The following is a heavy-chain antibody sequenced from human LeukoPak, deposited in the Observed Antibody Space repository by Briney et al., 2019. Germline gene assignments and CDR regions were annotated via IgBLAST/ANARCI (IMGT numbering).Heavy chain of an antibody. Sequence: ASVKVSCKASGGTFSSYAISCVRQAPGQGLEWMGGIIPIFGTANYAQKFQGRVTITADESTSTAYMELSSLRSEDTAVYYCARREVYCSGGSCYNYRPHAYYGMDVWGQGTTVTVSS. J-gene: IGHJ6*02. CDR2: IIPIFGTA. D-gene: IGHD2-15*01. CDR3: ARREVYCSGGSCYNYRPHAYYGMDV. CDR1: GGTFSSYA. V-gene: IGHV1-69*13.